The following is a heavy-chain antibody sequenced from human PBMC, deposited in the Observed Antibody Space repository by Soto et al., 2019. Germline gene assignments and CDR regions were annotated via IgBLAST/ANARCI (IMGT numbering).Heavy chain of an antibody. CDR3: VRDRVAARPGWFDP. Sequence: GGSLRLSCAASGFTFSSYGMHWVRQAPGKGLEWVAVIYYDGGNKYYADSVKGRFTISRDNSKNTLFLQMNSLRADDTAVYYCVRDRVAARPGWFDPRGQGTLVTVSS. CDR2: IYYDGGNK. CDR1: GFTFSSYG. V-gene: IGHV3-33*01. J-gene: IGHJ5*02. D-gene: IGHD6-6*01.